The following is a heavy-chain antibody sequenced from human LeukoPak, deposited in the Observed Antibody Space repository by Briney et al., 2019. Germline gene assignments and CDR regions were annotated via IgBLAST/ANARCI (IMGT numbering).Heavy chain of an antibody. CDR3: ARARETSSGNYYFDY. CDR2: INHSGST. Sequence: SETLSLTCAVYGGSFSGYYWSWIRQPPGKGLEWIGEINHSGSTNYNPSLKSRVTISVDTSKNQFSLKLSSVTAADTAVYYCARARETSSGNYYFDYWGQGTLVTVSS. V-gene: IGHV4-34*01. J-gene: IGHJ4*02. CDR1: GGSFSGYY. D-gene: IGHD6-19*01.